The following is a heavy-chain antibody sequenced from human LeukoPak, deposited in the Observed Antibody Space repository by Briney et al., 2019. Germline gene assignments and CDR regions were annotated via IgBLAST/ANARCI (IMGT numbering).Heavy chain of an antibody. V-gene: IGHV1-8*01. CDR2: MNPNSGNT. CDR1: GYTFTSYD. J-gene: IGHJ6*03. CDR3: ARGLKRIRYDFWSGLKVYYYYYMDV. Sequence: GASVKVSCKASGYTFTSYDINWVRQATGQGLEWMGWMNPNSGNTGYAQKFQGRVTMTRNTSISTAYMELSSLRSEDTAVYYCARGLKRIRYDFWSGLKVYYYYYMDVWGKGTTVTVSS. D-gene: IGHD3-3*01.